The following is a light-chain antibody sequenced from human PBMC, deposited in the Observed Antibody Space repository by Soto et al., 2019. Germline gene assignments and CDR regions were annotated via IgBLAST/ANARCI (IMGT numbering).Light chain of an antibody. CDR1: RGISSN. J-gene: IGKJ1*01. V-gene: IGKV3-15*01. Sequence: EIVMTQSPATLSVYTGERATLSCRASRGISSNLAWYQQKPGQAPRLLIYDASTRATGIPARFSGSGSGTEFTLTISSLQSEDFAVYYCHQYNSYWTFGQGTNAAIK. CDR3: HQYNSYWT. CDR2: DAS.